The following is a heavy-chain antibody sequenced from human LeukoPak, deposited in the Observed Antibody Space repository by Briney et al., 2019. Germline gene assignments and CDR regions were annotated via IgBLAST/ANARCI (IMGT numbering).Heavy chain of an antibody. D-gene: IGHD3-22*01. CDR1: VPSIVIHY. J-gene: IGHJ4*02. CDR3: ARRRYYDSSGYYYGFIGY. CDR2: IYYSGRN. V-gene: IGHV4-59*11. Sequence: SQPRSPTRTLPVPSIVIHYRGWTRRPPGRGGGGIGYIYYSGRNNYNPSLKSRVTISVDTSKNQFSLKLSSVTAADTAVYYCARRRYYDSSGYYYGFIGYWGQGTLVTVSS.